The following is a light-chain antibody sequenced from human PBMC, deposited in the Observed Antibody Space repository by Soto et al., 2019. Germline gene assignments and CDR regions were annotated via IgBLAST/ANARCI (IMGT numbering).Light chain of an antibody. CDR1: QSLSSNY. Sequence: EIVLTQSPGTLSLSPGERATLSCRASQSLSSNYLAWYQQKPGQAPRLLIYGASSRATGIPDWFSGSRSGTGFTLTISRLEPEDFAVYYCQQYGGSPLYTFGQGTKVEIK. V-gene: IGKV3-20*01. J-gene: IGKJ2*01. CDR3: QQYGGSPLYT. CDR2: GAS.